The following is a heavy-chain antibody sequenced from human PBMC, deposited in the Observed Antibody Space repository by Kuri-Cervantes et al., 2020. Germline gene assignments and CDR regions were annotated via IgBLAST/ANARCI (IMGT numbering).Heavy chain of an antibody. CDR3: ARARGDYYFDY. V-gene: IGHV4-34*01. CDR2: INHSGNT. CDR1: GESFSVYY. Sequence: GSLRLSCAVYGESFSVYYWSWVRQPPGKGLQWIGEINHSGNTNYNPSLKSRVTLSLDTSQNHFSLKLSSVTAADTAVYYCARARGDYYFDYWGQGTLVTVSS. J-gene: IGHJ4*02. D-gene: IGHD2-21*02.